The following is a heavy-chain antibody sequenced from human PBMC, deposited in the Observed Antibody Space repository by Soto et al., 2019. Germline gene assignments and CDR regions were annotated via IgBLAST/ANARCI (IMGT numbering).Heavy chain of an antibody. V-gene: IGHV1-18*01. Sequence: ASVKVSCKASGYTFTSYGISWVRQAPGQGLEWMGWISAYNGNTNYAQKLQGRVTMTTDTSTSTAYKEMRSLRSDDTAVYYCASLGYYDSSGYWAFGAFDIWGQGTMVTVSS. CDR2: ISAYNGNT. CDR1: GYTFTSYG. CDR3: ASLGYYDSSGYWAFGAFDI. D-gene: IGHD3-22*01. J-gene: IGHJ3*02.